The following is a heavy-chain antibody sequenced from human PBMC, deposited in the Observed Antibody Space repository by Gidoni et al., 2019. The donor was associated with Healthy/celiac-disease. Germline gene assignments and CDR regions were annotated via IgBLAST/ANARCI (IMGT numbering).Heavy chain of an antibody. Sequence: EVQLVESGGGLVQPGGSLRLSCAASGFTFSSYSMNWVRQAPGKGLEWVSYISSSSSTIYYADSVKGRFTISRDNAKNSLYLQMNSLRAEDTAVYYCARIRGYSYGYSDYWGQGTLVTVSS. CDR1: GFTFSSYS. J-gene: IGHJ4*02. D-gene: IGHD5-18*01. CDR2: ISSSSSTI. CDR3: ARIRGYSYGYSDY. V-gene: IGHV3-48*01.